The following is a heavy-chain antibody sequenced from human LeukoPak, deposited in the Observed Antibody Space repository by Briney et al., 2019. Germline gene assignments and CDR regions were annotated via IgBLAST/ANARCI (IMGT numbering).Heavy chain of an antibody. Sequence: GGSLRLSCTVSGFTVSSNSMSWVRQAPGKGLEWVSFIYSDNTHYSDSVKGRFTISRDNSKNTLYLQMNSLRAEDTAVYYCARESGLFAFDIWGQGTMVTVSS. J-gene: IGHJ3*02. V-gene: IGHV3-53*01. CDR1: GFTVSSNS. CDR3: ARESGLFAFDI. CDR2: IYSDNT. D-gene: IGHD6-19*01.